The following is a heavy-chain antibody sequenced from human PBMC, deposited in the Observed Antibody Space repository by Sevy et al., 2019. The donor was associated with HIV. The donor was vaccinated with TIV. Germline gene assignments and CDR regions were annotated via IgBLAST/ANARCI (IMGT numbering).Heavy chain of an antibody. Sequence: GGSLRLSCAGSGFRFSDYGMHWVRQAPGKGLEWVATIPYDGRNDHYADSVKGRFTISRDNSKNALYLQMNNLRADDTAVYFCALERLSSDVAEYFQNWGQGTLVTVSS. CDR3: ALERLSSDVAEYFQN. J-gene: IGHJ1*01. CDR1: GFRFSDYG. V-gene: IGHV3-30*03. D-gene: IGHD1-1*01. CDR2: IPYDGRND.